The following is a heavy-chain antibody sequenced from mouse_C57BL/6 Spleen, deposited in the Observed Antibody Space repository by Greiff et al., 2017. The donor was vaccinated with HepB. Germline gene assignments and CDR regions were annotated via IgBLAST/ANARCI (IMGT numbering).Heavy chain of an antibody. CDR3: SRDRVLRDFDY. CDR2: IYPGDGDT. J-gene: IGHJ2*01. Sequence: QVQLQQSGPELVKPGASVKISCKASGYAFSSSWMNWVKQRPGKGLEWIGRIYPGDGDTNYNGKFKGKATLTADKSSSTAYRQLNSLTSEDSAVYFWSRDRVLRDFDYWGQGTTLTVSS. D-gene: IGHD2-14*01. V-gene: IGHV1-82*01. CDR1: GYAFSSSW.